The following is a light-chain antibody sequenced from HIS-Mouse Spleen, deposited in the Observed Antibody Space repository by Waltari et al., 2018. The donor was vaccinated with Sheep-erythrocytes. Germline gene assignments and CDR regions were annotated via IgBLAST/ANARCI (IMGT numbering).Light chain of an antibody. J-gene: IGLJ2*01. Sequence: QSALTQPRSVSGSPGQSVTISCTGTSSDVGGYNYVSWYQQHPGKAPKLMIYDVSKRPSGVPDRVSGSGSGTDFTLTISSLQAEDVAVYYCQQYYSTPLTFGGGTK. CDR3: QQYYSTPLT. CDR2: DVS. V-gene: IGLV2-11*01. CDR1: SSDVGGYNY.